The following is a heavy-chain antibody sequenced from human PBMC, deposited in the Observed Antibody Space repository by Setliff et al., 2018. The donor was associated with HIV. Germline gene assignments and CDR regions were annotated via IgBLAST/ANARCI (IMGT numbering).Heavy chain of an antibody. J-gene: IGHJ4*01. Sequence: PSETLSLTCTVSGGSISSYYWSWIRQPPGKGLEWIGYISYSGSTNYNPSLESRVAMSVDTSKQQFSLEVSSVTAADTAVYYCARTRGYSYGTLAGFGYWGRGSLVTVSS. V-gene: IGHV4-59*01. CDR2: ISYSGST. D-gene: IGHD5-18*01. CDR3: ARTRGYSYGTLAGFGY. CDR1: GGSISSYY.